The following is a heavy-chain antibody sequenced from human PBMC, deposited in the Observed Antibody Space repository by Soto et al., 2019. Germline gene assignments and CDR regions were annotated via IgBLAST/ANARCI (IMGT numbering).Heavy chain of an antibody. Sequence: GGSLRLSCAASGFTFSSYAMSWVRQAPGKGLEWVSAISGSGGSTYYADSVKGRFTISRDNSKNTLYLQMNSLRAEDTAVYYCAKDDLNYYDSSGYLDWGQGTLVTVSS. D-gene: IGHD3-22*01. CDR1: GFTFSSYA. V-gene: IGHV3-23*01. J-gene: IGHJ4*02. CDR2: ISGSGGST. CDR3: AKDDLNYYDSSGYLD.